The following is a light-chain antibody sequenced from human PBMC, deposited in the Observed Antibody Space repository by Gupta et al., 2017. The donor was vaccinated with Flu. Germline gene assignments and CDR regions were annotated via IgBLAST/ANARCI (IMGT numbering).Light chain of an antibody. CDR1: QGISSY. J-gene: IGKJ3*01. CDR3: QQYYSYPVT. V-gene: IGKV1-8*01. Sequence: GDRVTITCRSSQGISSYLAWYQQNPGKAPKLLIYAASTLQSGVPSRFSGSGSGTDFTLTISCLQSEDFATYYCQQYYSYPVTFGPGTKVDIK. CDR2: AAS.